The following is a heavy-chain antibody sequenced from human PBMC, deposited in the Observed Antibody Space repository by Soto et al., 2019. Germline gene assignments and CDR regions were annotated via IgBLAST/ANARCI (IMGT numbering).Heavy chain of an antibody. Sequence: QVQLVQSGAEVKKPGASVQVSCKASGYTFTSYAMQWVRQAPGQRLVWMGWINAGNGNPKYSQKVQGRVSITSDTSESTAYLELSSPSSEDTAVDYCARDVAAANPRGQGNLVTVSS. V-gene: IGHV1-3*01. CDR2: INAGNGNP. D-gene: IGHD2-15*01. CDR1: GYTFTSYA. CDR3: ARDVAAANP. J-gene: IGHJ4*02.